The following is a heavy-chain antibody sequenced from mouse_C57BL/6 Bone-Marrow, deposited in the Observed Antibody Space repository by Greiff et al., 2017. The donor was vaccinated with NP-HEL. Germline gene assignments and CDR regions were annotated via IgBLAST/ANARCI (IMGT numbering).Heavy chain of an antibody. V-gene: IGHV1-64*01. CDR1: GYTFTSYW. CDR3: VPHYYGSRRYFDV. Sequence: QVQLKQPGAELVKPGASVKLSCKASGYTFTSYWMHWVKQRPGQGLEWIGMIHPNSGSTNYNEKFKSKATLTVDKSSSTAYMQLSSLTSEDSAVYYCVPHYYGSRRYFDVWGTGTTVTVSS. CDR2: IHPNSGST. J-gene: IGHJ1*03. D-gene: IGHD1-1*01.